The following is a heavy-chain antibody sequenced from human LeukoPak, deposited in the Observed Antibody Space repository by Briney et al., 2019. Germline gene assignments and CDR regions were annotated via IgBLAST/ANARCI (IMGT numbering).Heavy chain of an antibody. CDR3: ARELRNGAYFDY. V-gene: IGHV4-34*01. J-gene: IGHJ4*02. Sequence: SETLSLTCAVYGGSFSGYYWSWIRQPPGKGLEWIGEINHSGSTNYNPSLKSRVTISVDTSKNQFSLKLSSVTAADTAVYYCARELRNGAYFDYWGQGTLVTVSS. CDR1: GGSFSGYY. D-gene: IGHD1-1*01. CDR2: INHSGST.